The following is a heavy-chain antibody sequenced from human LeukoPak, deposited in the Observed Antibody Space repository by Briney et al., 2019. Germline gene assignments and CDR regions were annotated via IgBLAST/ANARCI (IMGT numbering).Heavy chain of an antibody. Sequence: PGGSLRLSCVVSGFTLSSRWMIWVRQAPGEGLEWMTNINRDGSEKNYVDSVKGRFTITRDNAENSLYLQMSSLKVEDSAIYYCATYDSWSGYNIAYWGQGTLVTVSS. J-gene: IGHJ4*02. D-gene: IGHD3-3*01. CDR1: GFTLSSRW. CDR2: INRDGSEK. CDR3: ATYDSWSGYNIAY. V-gene: IGHV3-7*03.